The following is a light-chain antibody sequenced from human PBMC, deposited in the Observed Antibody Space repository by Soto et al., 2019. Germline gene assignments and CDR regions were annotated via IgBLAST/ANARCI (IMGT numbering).Light chain of an antibody. Sequence: EIVLTQSPGTLSLSPGERATLSCRASQSVINNYLAWYQQKPGQAPRLLIYGASNRATVIPDRFSGSGSETDFTLTISRMEPEDFAVYYCQQYGSSGTVAQGTKVEIK. J-gene: IGKJ1*01. V-gene: IGKV3-20*01. CDR1: QSVINNY. CDR2: GAS. CDR3: QQYGSSGT.